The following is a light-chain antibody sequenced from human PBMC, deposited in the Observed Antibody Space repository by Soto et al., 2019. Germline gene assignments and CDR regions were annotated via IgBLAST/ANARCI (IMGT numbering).Light chain of an antibody. J-gene: IGKJ2*01. Sequence: EIVLTQSPGTLSLSPGERATLSCRASQSVSNRYLAWYQQKPGQAPRLLIYDTSSRAADIPDNFSGGGSGTDFTLTISRLEPEDFAVYYCQQYGPSPLYTFGQGTKLEIK. CDR2: DTS. CDR3: QQYGPSPLYT. CDR1: QSVSNRY. V-gene: IGKV3-20*01.